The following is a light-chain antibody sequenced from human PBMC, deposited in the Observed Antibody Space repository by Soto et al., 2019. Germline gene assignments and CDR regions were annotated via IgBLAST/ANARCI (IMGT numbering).Light chain of an antibody. Sequence: QSALTQPASMSGSPGQSITLSCTGTSSDVGGYNYVSWYQQHPGKAPKLMIYDVSNRPSGVSNRFSGSKSGNTASLTISGLQAEDEADYYCSSYTSSSTLVVFGGGTKLTVL. CDR2: DVS. V-gene: IGLV2-14*01. CDR1: SSDVGGYNY. CDR3: SSYTSSSTLVV. J-gene: IGLJ2*01.